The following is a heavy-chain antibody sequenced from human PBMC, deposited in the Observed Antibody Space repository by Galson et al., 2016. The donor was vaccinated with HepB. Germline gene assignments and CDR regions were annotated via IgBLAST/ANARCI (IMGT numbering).Heavy chain of an antibody. CDR2: TSGTTHTF. V-gene: IGHV3-48*02. J-gene: IGHJ4*02. CDR1: GFTFSPSS. D-gene: IGHD3-10*01. CDR3: ARDFSGSFEN. Sequence: SLRLSCAASGFTFSPSSMNWVRQAPGKGLEWLSYTSGTTHTFVSYADSLRGRFTISRDNAKNSLYLHLNSLRDEDTAVYYFARDFSGSFENWGQGTLVTVSS.